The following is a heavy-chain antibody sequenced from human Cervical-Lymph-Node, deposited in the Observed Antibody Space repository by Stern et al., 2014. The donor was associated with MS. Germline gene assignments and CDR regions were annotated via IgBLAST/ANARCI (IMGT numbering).Heavy chain of an antibody. V-gene: IGHV1-69*01. Sequence: VQLVESGAEVKKPGSSVKVSCKASGGSFSMDSISWVRQAPGQVLEWMGGLTPMFGTSNYAQKFQGRVTTTADVSTSTAYMELTSLRSEDTAVYFCARDQGGIADSWGQGTLVIVSS. J-gene: IGHJ4*02. CDR1: GGSFSMDS. CDR3: ARDQGGIADS. D-gene: IGHD6-13*01. CDR2: LTPMFGTS.